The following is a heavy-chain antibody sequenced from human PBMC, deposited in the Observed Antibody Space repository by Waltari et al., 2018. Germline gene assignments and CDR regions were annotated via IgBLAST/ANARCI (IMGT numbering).Heavy chain of an antibody. J-gene: IGHJ4*02. V-gene: IGHV4-38-2*01. Sequence: QVQLHESGPGLGKPSETLSLTCAVSGYPIGSGFYWGWIRQPPGKDLEWIGSVSHSGGTYYNPSLKSRVTISVDTSKNQFSLKLSSVTAADTAVYYCARHPYSGSYYWGQGTLVTVSS. CDR3: ARHPYSGSYY. CDR1: GYPIGSGFY. CDR2: VSHSGGT. D-gene: IGHD1-26*01.